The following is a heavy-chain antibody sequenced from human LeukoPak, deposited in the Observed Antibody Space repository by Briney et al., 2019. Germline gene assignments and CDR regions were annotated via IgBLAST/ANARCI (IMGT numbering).Heavy chain of an antibody. CDR3: ARDLAYCGGDCYSYYFDY. V-gene: IGHV1-2*02. J-gene: IGHJ4*02. Sequence: GASVKVSCKASGYTFTGYYMHWVRQAPGQGLEWMGWSNPNSGGTNYAQKFQGRVTMTRDTSISTAYMELSRLRSDDTAVYYCARDLAYCGGDCYSYYFDYWGQGTLVTVSS. D-gene: IGHD2-21*02. CDR1: GYTFTGYY. CDR2: SNPNSGGT.